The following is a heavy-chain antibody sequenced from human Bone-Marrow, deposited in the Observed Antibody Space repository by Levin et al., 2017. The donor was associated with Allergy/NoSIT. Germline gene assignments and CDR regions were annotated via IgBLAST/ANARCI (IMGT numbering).Heavy chain of an antibody. CDR1: GFTFSNFA. CDR2: MSGSGRGT. CDR3: AKMKGLRSHYYYSMNV. D-gene: IGHD3-3*01. J-gene: IGHJ6*03. Sequence: QPSETLSLTCAASGFTFSNFAMSWVRQTPGKGLEWVATMSGSGRGTYTADSVKGRFTISRDNSENTLYLQMNSLRAEDTAVYYCAKMKGLRSHYYYSMNVWGKGTTVTVSS. V-gene: IGHV3-23*01.